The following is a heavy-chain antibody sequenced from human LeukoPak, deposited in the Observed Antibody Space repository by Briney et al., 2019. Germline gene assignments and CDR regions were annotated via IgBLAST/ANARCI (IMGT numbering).Heavy chain of an antibody. CDR2: IVVGSGNT. CDR1: GFTFTSSA. Sequence: VASAKVSCKASGFTFTSSAVQWVRQARGQRLEWIGWIVVGSGNTNYAQKFQERVTITRDMSTSTAYMELSSLRSEDTAVYYCALSGYDFSYFDYWGQGTLVTVSS. D-gene: IGHD5-12*01. J-gene: IGHJ4*02. V-gene: IGHV1-58*01. CDR3: ALSGYDFSYFDY.